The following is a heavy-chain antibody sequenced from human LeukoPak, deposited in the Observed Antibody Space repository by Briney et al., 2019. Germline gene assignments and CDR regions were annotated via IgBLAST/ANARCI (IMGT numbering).Heavy chain of an antibody. Sequence: ASVKVSCKVSGYTLTELSMHWVRQAPGKGLEWMGGFDPEDGETTYAQKFQGRVTMTEDTSTDTAYMELSSLRSEDTAVYYCAARFWSGYYSGGRAEYFQHWGQGTLVTVSS. CDR1: GYTLTELS. J-gene: IGHJ1*01. CDR3: AARFWSGYYSGGRAEYFQH. D-gene: IGHD3-3*01. V-gene: IGHV1-24*01. CDR2: FDPEDGET.